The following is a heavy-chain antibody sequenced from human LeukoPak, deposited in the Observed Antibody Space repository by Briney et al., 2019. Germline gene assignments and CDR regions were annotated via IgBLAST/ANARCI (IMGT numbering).Heavy chain of an antibody. D-gene: IGHD5-12*01. V-gene: IGHV3-30*03. J-gene: IGHJ6*03. CDR3: ARTRDIVATMYYMDV. CDR2: ISYDGSNK. CDR1: GFTFSSYG. Sequence: GRSLRLSCAASGFTFSSYGMHWVRQAPGKGLEWVAVISYDGSNKYYADSVKGRFTISRDNSKNTLYLQMNSLRAEDTAVYYCARTRDIVATMYYMDVWGKGTTVTVSS.